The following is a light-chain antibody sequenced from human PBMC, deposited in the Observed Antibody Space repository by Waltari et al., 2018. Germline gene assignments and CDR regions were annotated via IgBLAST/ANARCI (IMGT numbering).Light chain of an antibody. CDR2: GAS. Sequence: EVVFTQSPRTISLTPGEPAPLSCRASQSIGRYLDWYQQKSGQAPRPLIYGASTRATGIPDKFSGSGSGTDFSLTISRLEAEDFAVYYCQNHERLPATFGQGTKVEIK. CDR3: QNHERLPAT. V-gene: IGKV3-20*01. J-gene: IGKJ1*01. CDR1: QSIGRY.